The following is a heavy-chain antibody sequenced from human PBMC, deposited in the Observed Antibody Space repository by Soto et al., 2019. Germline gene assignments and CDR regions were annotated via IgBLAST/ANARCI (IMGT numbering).Heavy chain of an antibody. J-gene: IGHJ6*02. V-gene: IGHV3-49*03. CDR1: GFTFGDYA. Sequence: GGSLRLSCTGSGFTFGDYAMSWFRQAPGKGLEWVSFIRNKPYGGTTEYAASVKGRFTISRDDSKSIAYLQMNTLETEDTAVYYCSRAEGGYYYYGMDVWGQGTTVTVSS. CDR3: SRAEGGYYYYGMDV. CDR2: IRNKPYGGTT. D-gene: IGHD3-16*01.